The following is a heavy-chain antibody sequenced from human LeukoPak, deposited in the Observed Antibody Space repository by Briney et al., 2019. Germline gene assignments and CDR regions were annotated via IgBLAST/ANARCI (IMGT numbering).Heavy chain of an antibody. CDR2: IYYSGST. J-gene: IGHJ4*02. V-gene: IGHV4-39*01. D-gene: IGHD3-10*01. CDR3: ARLSTIMVRADFDY. Sequence: PSETLSLTCTVSGDSISSSSYYWGWIRQPPGKGLEWIGSIYYSGSTYYNPSLKSRVTISVDTSKNQYSLKLSSVTAADTAVYYCARLSTIMVRADFDYWGQGTLVTVSS. CDR1: GDSISSSSYY.